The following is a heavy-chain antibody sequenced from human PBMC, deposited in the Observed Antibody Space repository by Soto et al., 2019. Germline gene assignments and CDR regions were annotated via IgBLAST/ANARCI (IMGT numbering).Heavy chain of an antibody. CDR3: ARDRGSSGYGTWFDP. D-gene: IGHD3-22*01. Sequence: AASVKVSCKASGYTFTGYYMHWVRQAPGQGLEWMGWINPNSGGTNYAQKFQGRVTMTRDTSISTAYMELSRLRSDDTAVYYCARDRGSSGYGTWFDPWGQGTLVTVSS. CDR1: GYTFTGYY. CDR2: INPNSGGT. V-gene: IGHV1-2*02. J-gene: IGHJ5*02.